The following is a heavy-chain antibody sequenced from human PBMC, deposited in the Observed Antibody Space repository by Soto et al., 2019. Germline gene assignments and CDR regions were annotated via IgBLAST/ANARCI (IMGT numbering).Heavy chain of an antibody. CDR3: ARDGLPISYSDSSGWFDT. J-gene: IGHJ5*02. CDR1: GGSISSYY. Sequence: PSVTLSLTCTVSGGSISSYYWSWIRQPPGKGLEWIGYIYYSGSTNYTPARRSRVTISVDTSKNQFSLKLSSVTVAATEVYYCARDGLPISYSDSSGWFDTCGEETLVKVSS. CDR2: IYYSGST. D-gene: IGHD3-22*01. V-gene: IGHV4-59*01.